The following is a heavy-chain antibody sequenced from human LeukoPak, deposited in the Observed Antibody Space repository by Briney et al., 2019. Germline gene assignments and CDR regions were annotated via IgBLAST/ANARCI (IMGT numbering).Heavy chain of an antibody. CDR1: GGSFSGYY. V-gene: IGHV4-34*01. J-gene: IGHJ4*02. D-gene: IGHD2-8*01. CDR2: INHSGST. Sequence: SETLSLTCAVYGGSFSGYYWSWIRQPPGKGLEWIGEINHSGSTNYNPSLKSRVTISVDTSKNQFSLKLSSVTAADTAVYYCARGGLIYFDYWGRGTLVTVSS. CDR3: ARGGLIYFDY.